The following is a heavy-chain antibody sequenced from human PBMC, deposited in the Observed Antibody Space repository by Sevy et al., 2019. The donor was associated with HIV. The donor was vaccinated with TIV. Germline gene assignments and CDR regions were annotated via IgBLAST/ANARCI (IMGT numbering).Heavy chain of an antibody. J-gene: IGHJ4*02. CDR3: VREGCTKPHDF. CDR1: GFTFSRYT. D-gene: IGHD2-8*01. Sequence: GGSLRLSCAASGFTFSRYTMTWVRQAPGKGLEWVSTFCFGDGWMNYADSAKGRFTISRDNSKDTLYLQMNNLRAEDTAMYYCVREGCTKPHDFWGQGTLVTVSS. CDR2: FCFGDGWM. V-gene: IGHV3-23*01.